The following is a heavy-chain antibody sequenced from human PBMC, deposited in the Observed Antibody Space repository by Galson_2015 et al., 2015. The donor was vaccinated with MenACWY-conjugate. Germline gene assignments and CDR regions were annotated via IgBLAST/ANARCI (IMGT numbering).Heavy chain of an antibody. D-gene: IGHD1-26*01. V-gene: IGHV3-23*01. J-gene: IGHJ4*02. CDR2: ISGSGGST. CDR3: AKAQEWELSFNLDY. CDR1: GFTFSSYA. Sequence: SLRLSCAASGFTFSSYAMSWVRQAPGKGLEWVSAISGSGGSTYYADSVKGRFTISRDNSKNTLYLQMNSLRAEDTAVYYCAKAQEWELSFNLDYWGQGTLVTVSS.